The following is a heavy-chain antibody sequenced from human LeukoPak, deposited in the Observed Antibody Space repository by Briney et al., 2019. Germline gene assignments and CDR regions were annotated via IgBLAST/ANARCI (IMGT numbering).Heavy chain of an antibody. CDR3: ARGPPILTGYYRYYYYMDV. CDR1: GGSISSSSYY. V-gene: IGHV4-61*02. Sequence: PSETLSLTCTVSGGSISSSSYYWSWIRQPAGKGLEWIGRIYTSGSTNYNPSLKSRVTISVDTSKNQFSLKLSSVTAADTAVYYCARGPPILTGYYRYYYYMDVWGKGTTVTISS. D-gene: IGHD3-9*01. CDR2: IYTSGST. J-gene: IGHJ6*03.